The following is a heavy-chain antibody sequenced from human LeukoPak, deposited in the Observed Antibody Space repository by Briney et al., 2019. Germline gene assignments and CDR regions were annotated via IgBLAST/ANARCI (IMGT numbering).Heavy chain of an antibody. CDR3: AKESSTSWYYFDF. D-gene: IGHD6-13*01. V-gene: IGHV3-30*18. CDR1: GFTFSRYG. Sequence: ERSLRLSCAASGFTFSRYGMHWVRQAPGKGLEWVAGISDDGSNKYYADSVKGRFTISRDNSKNTLYLQMNSLRGEDTALYYCAKESSTSWYYFDFWGQGTLVTVSA. CDR2: ISDDGSNK. J-gene: IGHJ4*02.